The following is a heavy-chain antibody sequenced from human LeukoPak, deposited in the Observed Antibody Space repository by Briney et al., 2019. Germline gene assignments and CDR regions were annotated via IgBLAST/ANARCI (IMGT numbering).Heavy chain of an antibody. J-gene: IGHJ3*02. Sequence: ASVKVPCKASGYIFTSYYMYWVRQAPGQGLEWMGIINPSGGSTSYAQKFQGRVTMTRDMSTSTVYMELSSLRSEDTAVYYCARMWEPHAFDIWGQGTMVTVSS. CDR1: GYIFTSYY. V-gene: IGHV1-46*01. CDR2: INPSGGST. CDR3: ARMWEPHAFDI. D-gene: IGHD1-26*01.